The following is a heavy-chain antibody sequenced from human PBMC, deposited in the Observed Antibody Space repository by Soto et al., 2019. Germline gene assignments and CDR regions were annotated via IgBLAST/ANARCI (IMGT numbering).Heavy chain of an antibody. D-gene: IGHD2-2*01. CDR2: IGTAGDT. V-gene: IGHV3-13*01. CDR3: ARGRVIVPAAIDYYYGMDV. Sequence: PGGSLGLSCAASGFTFSSYDMHWVRQATGKGLEWVSAIGTAGDTYYPGSVKGRFTISRENAKNSLYLQMNSLRAGDTAVYYCARGRVIVPAAIDYYYGMDVWGQGTTVTVSS. CDR1: GFTFSSYD. J-gene: IGHJ6*02.